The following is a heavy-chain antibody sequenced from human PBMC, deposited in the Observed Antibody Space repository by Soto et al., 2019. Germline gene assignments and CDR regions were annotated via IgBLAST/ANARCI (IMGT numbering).Heavy chain of an antibody. J-gene: IGHJ5*02. V-gene: IGHV4-34*01. CDR2: INHSGST. D-gene: IGHD3-3*01. CDR3: ARGGLMYYDFWSGYYTGPGWFDP. Sequence: SETLSLTCAVYGGSFSGYYWSWIRQPPGKGLEWIGEINHSGSTNYNPSLKSRVTISVDTSKNQFSLKLSSVTAADTAVYYCARGGLMYYDFWSGYYTGPGWFDPWGQGTLVTVSS. CDR1: GGSFSGYY.